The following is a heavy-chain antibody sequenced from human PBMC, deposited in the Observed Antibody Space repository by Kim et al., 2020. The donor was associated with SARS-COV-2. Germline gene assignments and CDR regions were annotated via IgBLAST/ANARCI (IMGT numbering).Heavy chain of an antibody. Sequence: SETLSLTCTVSGGSISSYYWSWIRQPPGKGLEWIGYIYYSGSTNYNPSLKSRVTISVDTSKNQFSLKLSSVTAADTAVYYCARGVAYYDSSGYANDDVLDYWGQGTLVTVSS. CDR1: GGSISSYY. D-gene: IGHD3-22*01. J-gene: IGHJ4*02. V-gene: IGHV4-59*01. CDR2: IYYSGST. CDR3: ARGVAYYDSSGYANDDVLDY.